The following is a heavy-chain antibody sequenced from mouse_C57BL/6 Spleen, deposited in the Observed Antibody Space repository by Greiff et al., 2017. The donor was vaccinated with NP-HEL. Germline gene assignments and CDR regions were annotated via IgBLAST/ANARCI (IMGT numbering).Heavy chain of an antibody. CDR1: GFTFSDYY. CDR3: ARQGDYDYDGAWFAY. D-gene: IGHD2-4*01. CDR2: ISNGGGST. J-gene: IGHJ3*01. V-gene: IGHV5-12*01. Sequence: EVKLVESGGGLVQPGGSLKLSCAASGFTFSDYYMYWVHQTPEKRLEWVAYISNGGGSTYYPDTVKGRFTISRDNAKNTLYLQMSRLKSEDTAMYYCARQGDYDYDGAWFAYWGQGTLVTVSA.